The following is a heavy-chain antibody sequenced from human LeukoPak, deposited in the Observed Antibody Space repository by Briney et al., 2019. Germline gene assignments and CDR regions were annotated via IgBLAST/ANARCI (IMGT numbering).Heavy chain of an antibody. CDR2: IYYSGST. V-gene: IGHV4-61*08. CDR3: ARGAVAHFDP. J-gene: IGHJ5*02. D-gene: IGHD6-19*01. Sequence: SQTLSLTCTVSGGSISSGGYYWSWIRQPPGKGLEWIGYIYYSGSTNYNPSLKSRVTISVDTSKNQFSLKLSSVTAADTAVYYCARGAVAHFDPWGQGTLVTVSS. CDR1: GGSISSGGYY.